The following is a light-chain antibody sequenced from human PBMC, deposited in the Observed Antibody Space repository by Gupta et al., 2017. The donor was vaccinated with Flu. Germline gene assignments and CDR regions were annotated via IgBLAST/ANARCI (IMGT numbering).Light chain of an antibody. CDR2: DAS. V-gene: IGKV3-15*01. CDR3: QQYNDGPPIIT. Sequence: EIVMTQSPVKLSVSPGQRATLSCRASQSVSNNLAWYQQKPGQAPRLLIYDASTRATGIPARFSGSGAGTDFTLTINTLQSEDFAVYYCQQYNDGPPIITFGHGTTVDFK. CDR1: QSVSNN. J-gene: IGKJ3*01.